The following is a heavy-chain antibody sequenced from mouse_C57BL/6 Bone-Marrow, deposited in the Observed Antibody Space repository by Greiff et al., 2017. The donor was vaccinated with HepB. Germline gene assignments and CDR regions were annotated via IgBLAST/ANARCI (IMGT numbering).Heavy chain of an antibody. V-gene: IGHV14-4*01. CDR3: TTGWAWFAY. Sequence: VQLQQSGAELVRPGASVKLSCTASGFNIKDDYMPWVKQRPEQGLEWIGWIDPENGDTEYASKFQGKATITADTSSNTAYLQLSSLTSEDTAVYYCTTGWAWFAYWGQGTLVTVSA. J-gene: IGHJ3*01. D-gene: IGHD3-3*01. CDR1: GFNIKDDY. CDR2: IDPENGDT.